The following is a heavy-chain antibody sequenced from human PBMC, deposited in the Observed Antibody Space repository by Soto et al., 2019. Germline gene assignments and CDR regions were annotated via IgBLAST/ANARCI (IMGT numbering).Heavy chain of an antibody. J-gene: IGHJ5*02. CDR2: ISSSSSTI. V-gene: IGHV3-48*02. Sequence: GGSLRLSCAASGFTFSSYSMNWVRQAPGKGLEWVSYISSSSSTIYYADSVKGRFTISRDNAKNSLYLQMNSLRDEDTAVYYCARVGLRYFDWLLSGDWFDPWGQGTLVTVSS. CDR1: GFTFSSYS. CDR3: ARVGLRYFDWLLSGDWFDP. D-gene: IGHD3-9*01.